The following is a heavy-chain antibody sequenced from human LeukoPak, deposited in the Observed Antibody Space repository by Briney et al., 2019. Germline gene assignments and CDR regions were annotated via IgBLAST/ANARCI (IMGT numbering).Heavy chain of an antibody. Sequence: PGGSLRLSCVPSGFTFSTFAMNWVQQAPGKVLEWVANIKQDGTEKYYGDSVKGRFTISRDNAKNSLYVQMDSLRAEDTAVYYCAKGWSFDIRGQGTMVTVTS. D-gene: IGHD2-15*01. CDR3: AKGWSFDI. CDR2: IKQDGTEK. V-gene: IGHV3-7*01. J-gene: IGHJ3*02. CDR1: GFTFSTFA.